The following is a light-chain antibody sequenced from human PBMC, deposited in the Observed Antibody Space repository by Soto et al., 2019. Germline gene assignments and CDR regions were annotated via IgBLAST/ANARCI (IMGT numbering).Light chain of an antibody. CDR3: SSYAGSNNYV. J-gene: IGLJ1*01. V-gene: IGLV2-8*01. Sequence: QSVLTQPPSASGSPGQSVTISCAGTSSDVGGYDYVSWYQQHPGEAPKLIIYEVSKRPSGVPDRFSGSKSGNTASLTVSGLQAEDEADYYCSSYAGSNNYVFGTGTKGTGL. CDR2: EVS. CDR1: SSDVGGYDY.